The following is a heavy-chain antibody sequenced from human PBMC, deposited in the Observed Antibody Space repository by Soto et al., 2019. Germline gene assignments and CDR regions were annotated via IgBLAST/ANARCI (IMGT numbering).Heavy chain of an antibody. J-gene: IGHJ4*02. D-gene: IGHD3-22*01. CDR1: GFTFSFSE. CDR2: ISSSGSTV. Sequence: GVYLRLSCVASGFTFSFSEMNWVRLAPGKGLEWVSYISSSGSTVYHADSVEGRLTISRDNAKNSLFLQMNSLRAEDTALYYCAREGSYDTMDYWGLGTLVTVSS. V-gene: IGHV3-48*03. CDR3: AREGSYDTMDY.